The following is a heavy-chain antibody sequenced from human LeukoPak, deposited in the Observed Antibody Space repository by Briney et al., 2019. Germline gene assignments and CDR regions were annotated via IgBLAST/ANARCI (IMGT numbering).Heavy chain of an antibody. J-gene: IGHJ3*02. D-gene: IGHD6-6*01. V-gene: IGHV3-30-3*01. CDR3: AKDGRSSSSSGDAFDI. Sequence: PGGSLRLSCAASGFTFSSYAMHWVRQAPGKGLEWVAVISYDGSNKYYADSVKGRFTISRDNSKNTLYLQMNSLRAEDTAVYYCAKDGRSSSSSGDAFDIWGQGTMVTVSS. CDR1: GFTFSSYA. CDR2: ISYDGSNK.